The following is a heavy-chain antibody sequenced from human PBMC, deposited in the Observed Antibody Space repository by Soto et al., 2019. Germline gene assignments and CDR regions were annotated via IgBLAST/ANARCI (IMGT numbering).Heavy chain of an antibody. CDR1: GGSISSYY. Sequence: SETLSLTCSVSGGSISSYYWSWIRQPPGKGLEWIGYIYYSGSTNYNPSLKSRVTISVDTSKNQFSLKLSSVTAADTAVYYCARRDIVVVPAAVRGYYDFWSGSAPTRAFDIWGQGTMLT. CDR3: ARRDIVVVPAAVRGYYDFWSGSAPTRAFDI. D-gene: IGHD2-2*01. V-gene: IGHV4-59*08. CDR2: IYYSGST. J-gene: IGHJ3*02.